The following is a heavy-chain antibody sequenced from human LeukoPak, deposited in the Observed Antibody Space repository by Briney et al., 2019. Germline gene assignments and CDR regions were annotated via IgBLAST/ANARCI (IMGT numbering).Heavy chain of an antibody. CDR1: GYSFTSYW. CDR3: ARLPQLLELNFDY. CDR2: IYPGDSDT. J-gene: IGHJ4*02. D-gene: IGHD1-7*01. Sequence: GESLNISCKGSGYSFTSYWIGWVRQMPGKGLEWMGIIYPGDSDTRYSPSFQGHVTISADKSISTAYVQWSSLKASDTAMYYCARLPQLLELNFDYWGQGTLVTVSS. V-gene: IGHV5-51*01.